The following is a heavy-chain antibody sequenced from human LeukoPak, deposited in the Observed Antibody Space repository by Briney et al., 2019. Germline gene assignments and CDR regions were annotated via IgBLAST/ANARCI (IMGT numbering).Heavy chain of an antibody. CDR1: GFTFSNYD. J-gene: IGHJ4*02. Sequence: QSGGSLRLSCAASGFTFSNYDMNWVRQAPGKGLEWVSHISSGGSIKYYADSLKGRFTISRDNAKNSLYLQMNSLRAEDTVVYYCAREGVVDTAIIDWARGTLVTVSS. CDR2: ISSGGSIK. D-gene: IGHD5-18*01. CDR3: AREGVVDTAIID. V-gene: IGHV3-48*03.